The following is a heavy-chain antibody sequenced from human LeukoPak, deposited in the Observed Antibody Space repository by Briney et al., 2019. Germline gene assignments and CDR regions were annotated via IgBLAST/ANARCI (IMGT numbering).Heavy chain of an antibody. CDR3: AKDRLGGPYFFHY. J-gene: IGHJ4*02. CDR2: IYYSGST. CDR1: GGSFSSGTYS. V-gene: IGHV4-30-4*07. D-gene: IGHD3-16*01. Sequence: SQTLSLTCAVSGGSFSSGTYSWGWIRQPPGRGLEWICYIYYSGSTYYNSSPKSRVTISVDTSKNQFSLKLSSLTAADKAVYFCAKDRLGGPYFFHYWGQGTLVTVSS.